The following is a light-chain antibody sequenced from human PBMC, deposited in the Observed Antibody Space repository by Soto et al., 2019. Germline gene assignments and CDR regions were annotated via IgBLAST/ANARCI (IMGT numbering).Light chain of an antibody. V-gene: IGLV6-57*04. CDR1: TGNIASNY. Sequence: NFMLSQPHSVSGSPGKTVTISCTRSTGNIASNYVQWYQQRPGSAPTSVIYYDSQRPSGLPDRFSGSSDSSANSASLSISGRETEDEADYYCQSYNGPRVVVGGWTKITVL. CDR3: QSYNGPRVV. J-gene: IGLJ2*01. CDR2: YDS.